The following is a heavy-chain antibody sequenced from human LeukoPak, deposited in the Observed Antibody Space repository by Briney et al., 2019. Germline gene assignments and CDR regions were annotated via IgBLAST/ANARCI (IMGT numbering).Heavy chain of an antibody. D-gene: IGHD3-16*01. J-gene: IGHJ6*02. CDR1: GYTFTRYG. CDR3: ARSYYLYYYYYGMDV. V-gene: IGHV1-18*01. CDR2: ISACNGNT. Sequence: ASVKVSCKASGYTFTRYGIRWVRQAPGQGLEGMGWISACNGNTNYAQKLQGRVTMTTDTSTSTAYMELRSLTTNYTAVHDCARSYYLYYYYYGMDVWGQGTTVTVSS.